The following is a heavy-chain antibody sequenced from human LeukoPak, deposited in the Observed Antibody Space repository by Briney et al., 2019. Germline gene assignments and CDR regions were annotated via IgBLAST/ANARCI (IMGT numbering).Heavy chain of an antibody. Sequence: NTSETLSLTCLVSGESITRSYFWAWIRQPPGNGLDWMGGVYYSVNTHYNPSLKSRVTISADASQNQISLTLSALTAAATAIYYCARPGGSGWTLDSWGQGTLVPVSS. V-gene: IGHV4-39*01. D-gene: IGHD6-19*01. CDR1: GESITRSYF. CDR2: VYYSVNT. CDR3: ARPGGSGWTLDS. J-gene: IGHJ4*02.